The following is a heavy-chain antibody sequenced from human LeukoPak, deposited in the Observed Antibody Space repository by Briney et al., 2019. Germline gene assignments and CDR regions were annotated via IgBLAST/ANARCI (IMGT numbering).Heavy chain of an antibody. CDR2: INHSGST. CDR3: ARAEPLYSYGYS. D-gene: IGHD5-18*01. V-gene: IGHV4-34*01. J-gene: IGHJ4*02. Sequence: QSSETLSLTCAVYGGSFSGYYWSWIRQPPGKGLEWIGEINHSGSTNYNPSLKSRDTLSVDTSKNHFSLKLSSVTAADTAVYYWARAEPLYSYGYSWGQGTLVTVSS. CDR1: GGSFSGYY.